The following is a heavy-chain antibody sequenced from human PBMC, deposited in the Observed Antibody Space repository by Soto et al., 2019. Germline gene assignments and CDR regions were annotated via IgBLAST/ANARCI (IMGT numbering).Heavy chain of an antibody. V-gene: IGHV4-39*01. Sequence: KTSETLSLTCTVSGGSISSSSYFWGWIRQPPGKGLEWIGSIHYSRTTYYNASLKSRVTISVDTSKNQFSLKLSSVTAADTAMYYCARHKDSTGYRPFDYWGHGTPVTSPQ. CDR1: GGSISSSSYF. CDR2: IHYSRTT. CDR3: ARHKDSTGYRPFDY. D-gene: IGHD3-22*01. J-gene: IGHJ4*01.